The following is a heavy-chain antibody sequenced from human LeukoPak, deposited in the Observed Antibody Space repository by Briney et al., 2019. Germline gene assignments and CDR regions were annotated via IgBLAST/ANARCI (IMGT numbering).Heavy chain of an antibody. CDR3: ARQRGSGRLMGY. V-gene: IGHV4-39*01. Sequence: TSETLSLTCTVSGGSISSSSYYWGWIRQPPGKGLEWIGSIYYSGSTYYNPSLKSRVTISVDTSKNQFSLKLSSVTAADTAVYYCARQRGSGRLMGYWGQGTLVTVSS. CDR1: GGSISSSSYY. D-gene: IGHD3-10*01. CDR2: IYYSGST. J-gene: IGHJ4*02.